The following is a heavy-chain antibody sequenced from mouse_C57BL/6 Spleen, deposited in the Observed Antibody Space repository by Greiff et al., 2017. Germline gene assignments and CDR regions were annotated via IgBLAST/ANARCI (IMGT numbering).Heavy chain of an antibody. CDR2: IDPEDGDT. CDR1: GFNIKDYY. J-gene: IGHJ2*01. V-gene: IGHV14-1*01. CDR3: TKDYGSFYYFDY. Sequence: EVKVEESGAELVRPGASVKLSCTASGFNIKDYYMHWVKQRPEQGLEWIGRIDPEDGDTEYAPKFQGKATMTADTSSSTAYLQLSSLTSEDTAVYYCTKDYGSFYYFDYWGQGTTLTVSS. D-gene: IGHD1-1*01.